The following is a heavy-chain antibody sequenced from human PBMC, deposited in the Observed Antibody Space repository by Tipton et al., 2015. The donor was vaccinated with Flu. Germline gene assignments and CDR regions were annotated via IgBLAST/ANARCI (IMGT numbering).Heavy chain of an antibody. D-gene: IGHD6-13*01. CDR3: ARLGTTWFNYWYFDL. CDR1: GDSISSRYY. CDR2: IHHSGNT. V-gene: IGHV4-38-2*01. Sequence: TLSLTCAVSGDSISSRYYWGWIRQPPGRGLEWIGNIHHSGNTYYNPSLKSRVTISVDTSKNQFSLRLNSVTATDTAVYYCARLGTTWFNYWYFDLWGRGTLVTVSS. J-gene: IGHJ2*01.